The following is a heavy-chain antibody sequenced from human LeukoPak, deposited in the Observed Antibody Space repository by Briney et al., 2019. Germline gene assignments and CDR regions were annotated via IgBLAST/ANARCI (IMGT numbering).Heavy chain of an antibody. D-gene: IGHD6-13*01. J-gene: IGHJ4*02. Sequence: SETLSLTCTLSGGSISSYYWSWIRQPPGKGLEWIGYIYYSGSTNYNPSLKSRVTISVDTSKNQFSLKLSSVTAADTAVYYCARGGEQQLLRDWCQGTLVTVSS. CDR2: IYYSGST. CDR1: GGSISSYY. V-gene: IGHV4-59*01. CDR3: ARGGEQQLLRD.